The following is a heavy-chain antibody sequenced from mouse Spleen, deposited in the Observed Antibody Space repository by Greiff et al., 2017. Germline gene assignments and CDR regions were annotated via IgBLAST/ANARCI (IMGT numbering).Heavy chain of an antibody. CDR2: IYPGSGNT. V-gene: IGHV1-66*01. CDR1: GYSFTSYY. D-gene: IGHD1-1*01. J-gene: IGHJ3*01. CDR3: ARGGGYGSWFAY. Sequence: QVQLQQSGPELVKPGASVKISCKASGYSFTSYYIHWVKQRPGQGLEWIGWIYPGSGNTKYNEKFKGKATLTADTSSSTAYMQLSSLTSEDSAVYYCARGGGYGSWFAYWGQGTLVTVSA.